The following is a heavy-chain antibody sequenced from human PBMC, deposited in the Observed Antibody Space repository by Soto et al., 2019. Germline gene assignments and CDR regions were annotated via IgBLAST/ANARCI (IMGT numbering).Heavy chain of an antibody. CDR2: IYHSGST. CDR3: ARDPEGWRCYPN. CDR1: GGSISSGCYS. Sequence: PSETLSLTCAVSGGSISSGCYSLSWIRQPPGEGLEWSGYIYHSGSTYYNPSLKSRVTISVDRSKNQFSLKLSSVTAADTAGYYCARDPEGWRCYPNWGQGTMVTVSS. J-gene: IGHJ3*01. V-gene: IGHV4-30-2*01. D-gene: IGHD3-16*02.